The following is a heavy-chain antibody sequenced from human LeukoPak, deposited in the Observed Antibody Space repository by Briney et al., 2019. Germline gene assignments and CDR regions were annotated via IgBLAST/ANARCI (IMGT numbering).Heavy chain of an antibody. CDR2: IGGTAGNT. V-gene: IGHV3-11*04. D-gene: IGHD2-8*01. CDR1: GRTFTEYY. J-gene: IGHJ3*02. CDR3: AREWSAFDI. Sequence: GGSLRLSCAASGRTFTEYYMHWIRQAPGKGLEWVSFIGGTAGNTYYADSVKGRSTISRDNAKNSLYLQMNSLRAEDTAVYYCAREWSAFDIWGQGTMVTVSS.